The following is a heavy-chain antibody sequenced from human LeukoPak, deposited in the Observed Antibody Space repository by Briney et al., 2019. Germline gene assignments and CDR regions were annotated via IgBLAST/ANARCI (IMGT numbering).Heavy chain of an antibody. V-gene: IGHV1-18*04. J-gene: IGHJ6*04. CDR3: ARGELLWFGEFTVYYYGMDV. CDR2: ISAYNGNT. D-gene: IGHD3-10*01. CDR1: GYTFTSYD. Sequence: ASVKVSCKASGYTFTSYDISWVREAPGQGLEWMGWISAYNGNTNYAQKLQGRVTMTTDTSTSTAYMELRSLRSDDTAVYYCARGELLWFGEFTVYYYGMDVWGKGTTVTVSS.